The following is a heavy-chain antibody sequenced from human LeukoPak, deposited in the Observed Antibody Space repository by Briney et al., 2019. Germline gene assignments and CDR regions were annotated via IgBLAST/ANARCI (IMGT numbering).Heavy chain of an antibody. V-gene: IGHV3-21*01. Sequence: GGSLRLSCAASGFTFSSYSMNWVRQAPGKGLEWVSSISSSSSYIYYADSAKGRFTISRDNAKNSLYLQMNSLRAEDTAVYYCARDLRYYYGSGSPKTDYWGQGTLVTVSS. CDR3: ARDLRYYYGSGSPKTDY. D-gene: IGHD3-10*01. CDR1: GFTFSSYS. J-gene: IGHJ4*02. CDR2: ISSSSSYI.